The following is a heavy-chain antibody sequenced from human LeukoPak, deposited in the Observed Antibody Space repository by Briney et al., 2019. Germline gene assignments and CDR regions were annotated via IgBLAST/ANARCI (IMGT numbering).Heavy chain of an antibody. CDR3: ARTGGSFYFYYYMDV. Sequence: SETLSLTCTVSGGSISSSSYYWGWIRQPPGKGLEWIGSIYYSGSTYYNPSLKSRVIISFDTSKNHFSLRLSSVTAADTALYYCARTGGSFYFYYYMDVWGKGTTVTVSS. V-gene: IGHV4-39*07. J-gene: IGHJ6*03. CDR1: GGSISSSSYY. CDR2: IYYSGST. D-gene: IGHD1-26*01.